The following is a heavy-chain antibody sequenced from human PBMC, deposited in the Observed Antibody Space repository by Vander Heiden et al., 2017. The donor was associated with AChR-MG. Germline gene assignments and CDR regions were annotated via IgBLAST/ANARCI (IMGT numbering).Heavy chain of an antibody. D-gene: IGHD3-10*01. Sequence: QVQLVQSGAEVKKPGSSVKVSCKASGGTFSSYAISWVRQARGQGLEWMGGIIPIFGTANYAQKFQGRVTITADKSTSTAYMELSSLRSEDTAVYYCARDGGRYYYGSGTPRPYYYGMDVWGQGTTVTVYS. CDR2: IIPIFGTA. CDR1: GGTFSSYA. J-gene: IGHJ6*02. CDR3: ARDGGRYYYGSGTPRPYYYGMDV. V-gene: IGHV1-69*06.